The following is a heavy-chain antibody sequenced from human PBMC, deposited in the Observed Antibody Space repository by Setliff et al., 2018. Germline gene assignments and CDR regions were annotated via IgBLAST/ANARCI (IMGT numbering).Heavy chain of an antibody. D-gene: IGHD1-26*01. CDR2: IHASGSP. J-gene: IGHJ4*02. Sequence: LSLTCTVSGGSITSGSFYWSWIRQPAGKKLEWIGRIHASGSPDYNPSFKSRVTISRDTSTNQFSLKLGSVTAADTAVYSCARDNTMVGATDYWGLGTLVTVSS. CDR3: ARDNTMVGATDY. CDR1: GGSITSGSFY. V-gene: IGHV4-61*02.